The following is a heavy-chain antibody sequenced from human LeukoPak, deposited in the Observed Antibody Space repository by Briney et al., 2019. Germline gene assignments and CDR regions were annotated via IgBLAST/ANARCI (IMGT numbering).Heavy chain of an antibody. D-gene: IGHD6-6*01. CDR3: ARDIKQLRAFDI. CDR2: IIPILGTA. Sequence: GSSVKVSCKASGGTFSSYAISWVRQAPGQGLEWMGGIIPILGTANYAQKFQGRVTITTDESTGTAYMELSSLRSEDTAVYYCARDIKQLRAFDIWGQGTMVTVSS. CDR1: GGTFSSYA. V-gene: IGHV1-69*05. J-gene: IGHJ3*02.